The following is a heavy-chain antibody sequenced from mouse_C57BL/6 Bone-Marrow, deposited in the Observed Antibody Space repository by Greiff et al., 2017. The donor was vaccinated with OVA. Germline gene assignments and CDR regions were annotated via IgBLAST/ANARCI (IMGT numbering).Heavy chain of an antibody. J-gene: IGHJ1*03. V-gene: IGHV1-82*01. CDR2: IYPGDGDT. CDR3: ARYGDYGFWYFEV. D-gene: IGHD2-4*01. CDR1: GYAFSSSW. Sequence: QVQLQQSGPELVQPGASVKISCKASGYAFSSSWMNWVKPRPGKGLEWIGRIYPGDGDTNYNGKFKGKATLTADKSYSTAYMQLSSLTAEDSAVYFCARYGDYGFWYFEVWGTGTTVTVSS.